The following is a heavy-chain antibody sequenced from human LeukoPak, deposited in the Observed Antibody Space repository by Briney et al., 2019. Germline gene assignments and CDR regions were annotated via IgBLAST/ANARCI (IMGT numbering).Heavy chain of an antibody. CDR2: ISPTGSTT. Sequence: GGSLRLSCAASGFTFSRFAMSWVRQAPGKGLVWVSRISPTGSTTSYADSVKGRFTVSRDNAKNTLYLQVNNLRAEDTAVYYCARGPNSNWSGLDFWGQGTLLTVSS. CDR3: ARGPNSNWSGLDF. V-gene: IGHV3-74*01. D-gene: IGHD6-6*01. CDR1: GFTFSRFA. J-gene: IGHJ4*02.